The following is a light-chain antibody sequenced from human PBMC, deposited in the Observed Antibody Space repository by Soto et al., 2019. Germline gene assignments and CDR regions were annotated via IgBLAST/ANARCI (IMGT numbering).Light chain of an antibody. V-gene: IGLV1-40*01. CDR1: SSNIGAGYD. CDR2: GNT. Sequence: QSVLTQPPSVSGAPGQRVTISCTGSSSNIGAGYDVHWYQQLPRTAPKLLIYGNTNRPSGVPERFSGFKSGTSASLAITGLQAEDEADYYCQSYDSSLSGSVFGGGTKVTVL. CDR3: QSYDSSLSGSV. J-gene: IGLJ3*02.